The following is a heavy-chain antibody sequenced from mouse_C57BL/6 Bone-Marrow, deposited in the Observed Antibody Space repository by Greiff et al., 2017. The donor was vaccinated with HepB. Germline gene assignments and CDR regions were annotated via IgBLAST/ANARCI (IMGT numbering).Heavy chain of an antibody. D-gene: IGHD1-1*01. V-gene: IGHV1-26*01. Sequence: EVQLQQSGPELVKPGASVKISCKASGYTFTDYYMNWVKQSHGKSLEWIGDINPNNGGASYNQKFKGKATLTVDKSSSTAYMELRSLTSEDSAVYYCARGYGSSLRWYFDVWGTGTTVTVSS. CDR2: INPNNGGA. CDR1: GYTFTDYY. CDR3: ARGYGSSLRWYFDV. J-gene: IGHJ1*03.